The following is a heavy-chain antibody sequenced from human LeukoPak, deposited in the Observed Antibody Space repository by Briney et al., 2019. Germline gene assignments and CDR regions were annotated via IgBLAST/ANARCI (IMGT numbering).Heavy chain of an antibody. CDR1: GFTFSSYA. CDR2: ISYDGSNK. CDR3: ARGTYDFDY. Sequence: GGSLRLSCAASGFTFSSYAMHWVRQAPGKGLEWVAVISYDGSNKYYADSVKGRFTISRDNAKNSLYLQMNSLRAEDTAVYYCARGTYDFDYWGQGTLVTVSS. J-gene: IGHJ4*02. V-gene: IGHV3-30*04. D-gene: IGHD4-17*01.